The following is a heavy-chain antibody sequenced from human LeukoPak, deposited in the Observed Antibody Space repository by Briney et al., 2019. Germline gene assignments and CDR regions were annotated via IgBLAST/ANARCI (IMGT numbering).Heavy chain of an antibody. D-gene: IGHD6-13*01. CDR2: IDYSGST. J-gene: IGHJ4*02. Sequence: SETLSLTCTVSGGSISSSSYYWGWIRQPPGKGLEWIGSIDYSGSTYYNPSLKSRVTISVDTSKNQFSLKLSSVTAADTAVYYCARGAAAGYGYDYWGQGTLVTVSS. CDR1: GGSISSSSYY. CDR3: ARGAAAGYGYDY. V-gene: IGHV4-39*07.